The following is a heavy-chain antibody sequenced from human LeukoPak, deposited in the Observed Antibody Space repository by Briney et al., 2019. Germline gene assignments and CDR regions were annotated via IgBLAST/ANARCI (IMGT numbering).Heavy chain of an antibody. CDR1: GGSISSSNW. Sequence: PSETLSLTCAVSGGSISSSNWWSWVRQPPGKGLEWIGEIYHSGSTNYNPSLKSRVTISVDKSKNQFSLKLSSVTAADTAVYYCARVLGSLRFLEPLYNSNWFDPWGQGTLVTVSS. J-gene: IGHJ5*02. V-gene: IGHV4-4*02. CDR3: ARVLGSLRFLEPLYNSNWFDP. CDR2: IYHSGST. D-gene: IGHD3-3*01.